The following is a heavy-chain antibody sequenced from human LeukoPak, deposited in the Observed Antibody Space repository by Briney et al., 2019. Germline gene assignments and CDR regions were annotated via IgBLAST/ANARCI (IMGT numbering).Heavy chain of an antibody. V-gene: IGHV4-4*07. CDR1: GGSISSYY. Sequence: SETLSLTCTVSGGSISSYYWSWIRQPAGKGLEWIGRIYTSGSTNYNPSLKSRLTMSVDTSKNQFSLKLSSVTAADTAVYYCARGLRRDAYNYLYLFDYWGQGTLVTVSS. CDR3: ARGLRRDAYNYLYLFDY. J-gene: IGHJ4*02. D-gene: IGHD5-24*01. CDR2: IYTSGST.